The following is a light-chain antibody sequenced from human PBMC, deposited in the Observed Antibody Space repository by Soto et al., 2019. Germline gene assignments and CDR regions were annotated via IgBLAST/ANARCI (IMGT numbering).Light chain of an antibody. CDR2: DAS. J-gene: IGKJ4*01. CDR1: QSISSW. CDR3: QQYNSYST. V-gene: IGKV1-5*01. Sequence: DIQMTQSPSTLSASVGDRVTLTCRASQSISSWLAWYQQKPGKAPKLLIYDASSLESGVPSRFSGSGSGTEFTLTISSLQPDDIATYYCQQYNSYSTFGGGTKVEIK.